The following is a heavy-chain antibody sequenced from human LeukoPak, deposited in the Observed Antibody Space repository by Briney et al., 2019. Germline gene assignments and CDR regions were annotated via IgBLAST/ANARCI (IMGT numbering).Heavy chain of an antibody. CDR2: IYTSGST. CDR3: ARQVAGIGLYYFDY. V-gene: IGHV4-4*07. D-gene: IGHD6-19*01. CDR1: GGSISSYY. Sequence: PSETLSLTCTVSGGSISSYYWSWIRQPAGKGLEWIGRIYTSGSTNYNPSLKSRVTISIDTSKNQFSLKLTSVTAADTAVYYCARQVAGIGLYYFDYWGQGTLVTVSS. J-gene: IGHJ4*02.